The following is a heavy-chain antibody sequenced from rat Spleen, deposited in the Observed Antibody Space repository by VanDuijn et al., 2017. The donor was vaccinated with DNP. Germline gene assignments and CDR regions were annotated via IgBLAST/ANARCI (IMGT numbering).Heavy chain of an antibody. Sequence: EVKLVESGGGLVQPGRSLKLSCAGSGFTFSDYYMAWVRQTPTKGLDWVATVNYDGGITYYRDSVKGRFTISRDNAESALYLRMDSLRSEDTATYYCTRHDYSNYYFDYWGRGVMVTVSS. D-gene: IGHD1-8*01. J-gene: IGHJ2*01. CDR3: TRHDYSNYYFDY. CDR1: GFTFSDYY. CDR2: VNYDGGIT. V-gene: IGHV5-7*01.